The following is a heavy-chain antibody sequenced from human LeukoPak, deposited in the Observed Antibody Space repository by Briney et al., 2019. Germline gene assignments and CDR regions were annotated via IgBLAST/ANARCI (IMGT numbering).Heavy chain of an antibody. Sequence: PSETLSLTCTVSGGSFSSYYWSWIRQPPGKGLEWIGYIYYSGSTNYNPSLKSRVTISVDTSKNQFSLKLSSVTAADTAVYYCARGRRDGYNLGDAFDIWGQGTMVTVSS. CDR3: ARGRRDGYNLGDAFDI. CDR1: GGSFSSYY. CDR2: IYYSGST. D-gene: IGHD5-24*01. J-gene: IGHJ3*02. V-gene: IGHV4-59*01.